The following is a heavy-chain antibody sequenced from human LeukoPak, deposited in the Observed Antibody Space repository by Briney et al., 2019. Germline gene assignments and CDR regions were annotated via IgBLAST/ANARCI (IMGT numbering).Heavy chain of an antibody. CDR2: LYSGGST. D-gene: IGHD6-13*01. Sequence: GGSLRLSCAASGFTVSSNYMSWVRQAPGKGLEWVSVLYSGGSTYYADSVKGRFTISRDNSKNTLYLQMNSLRAEDTAVYYCAKDDSSSWLFDYWGQGTLVTVSS. J-gene: IGHJ4*02. V-gene: IGHV3-53*05. CDR1: GFTVSSNY. CDR3: AKDDSSSWLFDY.